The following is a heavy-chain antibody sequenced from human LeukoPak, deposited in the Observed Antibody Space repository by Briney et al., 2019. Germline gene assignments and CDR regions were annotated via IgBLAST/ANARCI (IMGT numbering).Heavy chain of an antibody. CDR1: GFTFSSYA. D-gene: IGHD3-10*01. CDR2: ISGSGGST. Sequence: GGSLRLSCAASGFTFSSYAMSWVRQAPGKGLEWVSAISGSGGSTYYADSVKGRFTISRDNSKNTLYLQMNSLRAEDTAVYYCAKAGKGSRVRGVIITLFDYWGQGTLVTVSS. CDR3: AKAGKGSRVRGVIITLFDY. J-gene: IGHJ4*02. V-gene: IGHV3-23*01.